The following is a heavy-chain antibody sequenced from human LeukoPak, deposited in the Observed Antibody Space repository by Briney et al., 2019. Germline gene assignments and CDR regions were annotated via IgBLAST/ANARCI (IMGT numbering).Heavy chain of an antibody. CDR2: INHSGST. V-gene: IGHV4-34*01. CDR3: ARDSEFLGGERNAFDI. J-gene: IGHJ3*02. CDR1: GGSFSGYY. D-gene: IGHD3-16*01. Sequence: SETLSLTCAVYGGSFSGYYWSWIRQPPGKGLEWIGEINHSGSTNYNPSLKSRVTISVDTSKNQFSLKLSPVTAADTAVYYCARDSEFLGGERNAFDIWGQGTMVTVSS.